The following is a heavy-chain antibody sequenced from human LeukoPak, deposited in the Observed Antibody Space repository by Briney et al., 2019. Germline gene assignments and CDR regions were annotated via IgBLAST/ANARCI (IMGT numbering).Heavy chain of an antibody. CDR3: ARLHEDNTFDY. CDR1: GYNFTTFW. J-gene: IGHJ4*02. D-gene: IGHD5-24*01. Sequence: GESLKISCKASGYNFTTFWIVWVRQVPGKGLESMGVIYPGDSDTRYSPSFQGQVTISADKSISTAYLQWSSLKASDTAMYYCARLHEDNTFDYWGQGTLVTVSS. CDR2: IYPGDSDT. V-gene: IGHV5-51*01.